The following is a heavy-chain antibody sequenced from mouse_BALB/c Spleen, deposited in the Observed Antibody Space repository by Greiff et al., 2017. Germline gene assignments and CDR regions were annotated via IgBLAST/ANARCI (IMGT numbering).Heavy chain of an antibody. CDR2: ISNGGGST. V-gene: IGHV5-12-2*01. CDR3: ARHENGNYYFDY. D-gene: IGHD2-1*01. J-gene: IGHJ2*01. CDR1: GFTFSSYT. Sequence: DVKLVESGGGLVQPGGSLKLSCAASGFTFSSYTMSWVRQTPEKRLEWVAYISNGGGSTYYPDTVKGRFTISRDNAKNTLYLQMSSLKSEDTAMYYCARHENGNYYFDYWGQGTTLTVSS.